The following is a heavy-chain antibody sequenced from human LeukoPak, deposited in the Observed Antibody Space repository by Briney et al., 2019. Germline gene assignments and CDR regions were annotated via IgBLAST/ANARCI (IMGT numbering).Heavy chain of an antibody. Sequence: SETLSLTCTVSGGSISSSSYYWGWIRQPPGKGLEWIGSIYYSGSTYYNPSLKSRVTISVDTSKNQFSLKLSSVTAADTAVYYCARDLSYYCSGGSCYPRYYYYYYIDVWGKGTTVTVSS. J-gene: IGHJ6*03. CDR2: IYYSGST. V-gene: IGHV4-39*07. CDR3: ARDLSYYCSGGSCYPRYYYYYYIDV. CDR1: GGSISSSSYY. D-gene: IGHD2-15*01.